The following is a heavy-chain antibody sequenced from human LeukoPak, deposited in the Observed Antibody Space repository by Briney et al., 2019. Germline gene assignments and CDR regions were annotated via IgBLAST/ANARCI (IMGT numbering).Heavy chain of an antibody. D-gene: IGHD3-10*01. V-gene: IGHV3-33*01. CDR1: GFTFSSYG. CDR2: IWYDGSNK. CDR3: ARDVSWYSGSFGY. J-gene: IGHJ4*02. Sequence: GRSLRLSCAASGFTFSSYGMHWARQAPGKGLEWVAVIWYDGSNKYYADSVKGRFTISRDNSKNTLYLQMNSLRAEDTAVYYCARDVSWYSGSFGYWGQGTLVTVSS.